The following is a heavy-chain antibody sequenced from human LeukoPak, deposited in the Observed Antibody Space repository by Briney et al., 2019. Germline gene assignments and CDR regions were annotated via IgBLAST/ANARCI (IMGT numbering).Heavy chain of an antibody. V-gene: IGHV1-69*04. CDR3: ARDFSPQQWPVFDY. Sequence: SVKVSCKASGGTFNNYAISWVRQAPGQGLEWMGRIIPILGIANYAQKFQGRVTITADKSTSTAYMELSSLRSEDTAVYYCARDFSPQQWPVFDYWGQGTLVTVSS. CDR1: GGTFNNYA. J-gene: IGHJ4*02. CDR2: IIPILGIA. D-gene: IGHD6-19*01.